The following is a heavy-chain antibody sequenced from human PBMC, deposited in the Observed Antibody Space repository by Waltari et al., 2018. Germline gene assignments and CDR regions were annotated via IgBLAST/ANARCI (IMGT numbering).Heavy chain of an antibody. CDR1: GYTFTGYY. CDR3: ARAYSSGWYVGR. Sequence: QVQLVQSGAEVKKPGASVKVSCKASGYTFTGYYMHWVRQAPGQGLEWRGRANPNSGGTNYDQKFQGRVTMTRDTSISTAYMELSRLRSDDTAVYYCARAYSSGWYVGRWGQGTMVTVSS. V-gene: IGHV1-2*06. J-gene: IGHJ3*01. D-gene: IGHD6-19*01. CDR2: ANPNSGGT.